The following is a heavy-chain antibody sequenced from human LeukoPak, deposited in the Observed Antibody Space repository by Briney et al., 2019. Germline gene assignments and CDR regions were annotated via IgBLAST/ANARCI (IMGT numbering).Heavy chain of an antibody. CDR3: AKGQWLVRGALDY. D-gene: IGHD6-19*01. J-gene: IGHJ4*02. CDR1: GGSISSYY. V-gene: IGHV4-59*01. Sequence: SETLSLTCTVSGGSISSYYWSWIRQPPGKGLEWIGYIYYSGSTNYNPSLKSRVTISVDTSKNQFSLKLSSVTAEDTALYYCAKGQWLVRGALDYWGQGTLVTVSS. CDR2: IYYSGST.